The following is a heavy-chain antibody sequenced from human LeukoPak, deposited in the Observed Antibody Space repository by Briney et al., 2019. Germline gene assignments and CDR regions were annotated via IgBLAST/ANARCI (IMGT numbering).Heavy chain of an antibody. Sequence: GGSLRLSCAASGFTFSSYAMSWVRQAPGKGLEWVPGISGSGGSTYYADSVKGRFTISRDNSKNTLYLQMNGLRAEDTAVYYCAKDFGYCINGVCYGTPFDYWGQGTLVTVSS. J-gene: IGHJ4*02. V-gene: IGHV3-23*01. CDR1: GFTFSSYA. CDR3: AKDFGYCINGVCYGTPFDY. D-gene: IGHD2-8*01. CDR2: ISGSGGST.